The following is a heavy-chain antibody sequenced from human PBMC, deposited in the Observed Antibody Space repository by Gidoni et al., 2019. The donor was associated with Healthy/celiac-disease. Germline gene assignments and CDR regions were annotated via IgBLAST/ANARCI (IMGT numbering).Heavy chain of an antibody. CDR2: IIPIFGTE. CDR3: ARGDYYDSSAPVGGAFDI. V-gene: IGHV1-69*01. D-gene: IGHD3-22*01. Sequence: QVQLVQSGAEVKKPGSSVKVSCKASGGTFRSSASSWVRQAPGQGLEWMGGIIPIFGTENYEQKFQGRVTITADEATSTAYMERSSLRSEDTAVYYCARGDYYDSSAPVGGAFDIWGQGTMVTVSS. CDR1: GGTFRSSA. J-gene: IGHJ3*02.